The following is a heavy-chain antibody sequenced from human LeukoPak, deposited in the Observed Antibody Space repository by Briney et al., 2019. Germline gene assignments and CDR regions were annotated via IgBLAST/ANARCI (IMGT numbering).Heavy chain of an antibody. D-gene: IGHD6-19*01. CDR1: GGSIRNTLYY. Sequence: SETLSLTCTVSGGSIRNTLYYWGWIRQSPGKGLEWIGSIDYSENPSYNPSLKSRVTISVDTSKNQFSLKLSSVTAADTAVYYCARALSSGWYEDYWGQGTLVTVSS. J-gene: IGHJ4*02. V-gene: IGHV4-39*07. CDR3: ARALSSGWYEDY. CDR2: IDYSENP.